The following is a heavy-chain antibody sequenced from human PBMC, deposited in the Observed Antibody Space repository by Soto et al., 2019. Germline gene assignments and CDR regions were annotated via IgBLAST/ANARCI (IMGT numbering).Heavy chain of an antibody. D-gene: IGHD1-7*01. V-gene: IGHV3-23*01. CDR2: MSGSSSTT. J-gene: IGHJ4*02. CDR3: AKNQERELPRVIDF. Sequence: GGSLRLSCATSGLTFSNYAMSWVRQAPGGGLEWASSMSGSSSTTYYADSVRGRFTISRDRSKNTLYLQMSSLRAEDTALYYCAKNQERELPRVIDFWGQGTLVTVSS. CDR1: GLTFSNYA.